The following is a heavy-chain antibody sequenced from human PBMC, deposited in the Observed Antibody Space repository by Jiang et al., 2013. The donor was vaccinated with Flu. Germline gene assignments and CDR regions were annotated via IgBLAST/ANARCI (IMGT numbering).Heavy chain of an antibody. V-gene: IGHV2-70*11. CDR2: IDWDDDK. Sequence: KPTQTLTLTCTFSGFSLSTSGMCVSWIRQPPGKALEWLARIDWDDDKYYSTSLKTRLTISKDTSKNQVVLTMTNMDPVDTATYYCAREYYYGSGSYYNDYWGQGTLVTVSS. D-gene: IGHD3-10*01. CDR1: GFSLSTSGMC. CDR3: AREYYYGSGSYYNDY. J-gene: IGHJ4*02.